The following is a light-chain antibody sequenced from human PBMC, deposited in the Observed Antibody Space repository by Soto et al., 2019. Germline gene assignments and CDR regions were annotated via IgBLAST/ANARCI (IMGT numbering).Light chain of an antibody. CDR2: DAS. J-gene: IGKJ4*01. V-gene: IGKV3-15*01. CDR1: QSVSSS. CDR3: QQYNNWPPLT. Sequence: EIVMTQSPATLSVSPGDRATLSCRASQSVSSSLAWYQQIPGQAPRLLIYDASTRATGIPARFGGNGSGTKFTLTISSLQSEDFAVYYCQQYNNWPPLTFGGGTKVDIK.